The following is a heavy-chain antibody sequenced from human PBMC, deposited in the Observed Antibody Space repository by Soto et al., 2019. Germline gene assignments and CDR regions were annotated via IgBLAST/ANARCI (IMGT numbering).Heavy chain of an antibody. CDR3: ARGDSHCSGGSCYYFDY. J-gene: IGHJ4*02. V-gene: IGHV4-34*01. D-gene: IGHD2-15*01. CDR2: INHSGST. Sequence: SETLSLTCAVYGGSFSGYYWSWIRQPPGKGLEWIGEINHSGSTNYNPSLKSRVTISVDTSKNQFSLKLSSVTAADTAVYYCARGDSHCSGGSCYYFDYWGQGTLVTVSS. CDR1: GGSFSGYY.